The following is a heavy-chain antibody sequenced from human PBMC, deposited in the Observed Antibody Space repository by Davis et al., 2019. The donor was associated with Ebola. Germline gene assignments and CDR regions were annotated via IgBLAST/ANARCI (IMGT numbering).Heavy chain of an antibody. Sequence: SETLSFTCDVSGGSLTGHYWSWIRQAPGKGLEWIGEITHSGSTDYNPSLRGRVSISVDTSKNAFSLKMTSVTAADTAMYYCAKGPFVAFDWGQGTLVTVSS. CDR2: ITHSGST. V-gene: IGHV4-34*01. CDR1: GGSLTGHY. J-gene: IGHJ4*02. D-gene: IGHD3-3*02. CDR3: AKGPFVAFD.